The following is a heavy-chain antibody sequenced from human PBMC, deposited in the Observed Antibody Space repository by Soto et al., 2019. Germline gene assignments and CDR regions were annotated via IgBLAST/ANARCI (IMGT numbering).Heavy chain of an antibody. J-gene: IGHJ4*02. V-gene: IGHV4-59*01. CDR3: AREKVGYDSGRYSWAY. D-gene: IGHD3-10*01. CDR2: VYDGST. Sequence: SETLSLTCTVSGGSISGYYWSWIRQPPGKGLEWIGYVYDGSTNYNPSLRSRVTISVDTSKNYFSLKVNSVTAADTAMYYCAREKVGYDSGRYSWAYWGQGVLVTVSS. CDR1: GGSISGYY.